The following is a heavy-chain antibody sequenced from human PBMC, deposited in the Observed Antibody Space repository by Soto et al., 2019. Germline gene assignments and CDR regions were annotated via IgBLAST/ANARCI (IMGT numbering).Heavy chain of an antibody. Sequence: QVQLQESGPGLVKPSQTLSLTCTVSGGSISSGGYYWSWIRQHPGKGLEWIGYIYYSGSTYYNPSLKSRVTISVDTSKNQFSLRLSSVTAADTAVYYCARGSLFATDRYFDLWGRGTLVTVSS. CDR1: GGSISSGGYY. CDR2: IYYSGST. V-gene: IGHV4-31*03. J-gene: IGHJ2*01. D-gene: IGHD3-10*01. CDR3: ARGSLFATDRYFDL.